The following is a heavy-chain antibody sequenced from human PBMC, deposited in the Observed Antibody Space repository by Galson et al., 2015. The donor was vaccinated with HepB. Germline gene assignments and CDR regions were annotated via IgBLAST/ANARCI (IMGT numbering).Heavy chain of an antibody. CDR3: AKDFRLGATAFDI. CDR1: GFTFSSYA. CDR2: ISWNSGSI. J-gene: IGHJ3*02. V-gene: IGHV3-9*01. Sequence: SLRLSCAASGFTFSSYAMTWVRQAPGKGLEWVSGISWNSGSIGYADSVKGRFTISRDNAKNSLYLQMNSLRAEDTALYYCAKDFRLGATAFDIWGQGTMVTVSS. D-gene: IGHD1-26*01.